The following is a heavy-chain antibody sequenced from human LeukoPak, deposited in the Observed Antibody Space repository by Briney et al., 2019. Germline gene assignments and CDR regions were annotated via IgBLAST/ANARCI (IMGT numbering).Heavy chain of an antibody. CDR3: ARGGMTTMTTLLSY. Sequence: ASVKVSCEASGYTFTGYYMLWVRQAPGQGLEWMGWINPNSGGTNYAQKFQGRVTMTRDTSISTAYMELSRLRSDDTAVYYCARGGMTTMTTLLSYWGQGSLVTVSS. D-gene: IGHD4-17*01. CDR1: GYTFTGYY. CDR2: INPNSGGT. J-gene: IGHJ4*02. V-gene: IGHV1-2*02.